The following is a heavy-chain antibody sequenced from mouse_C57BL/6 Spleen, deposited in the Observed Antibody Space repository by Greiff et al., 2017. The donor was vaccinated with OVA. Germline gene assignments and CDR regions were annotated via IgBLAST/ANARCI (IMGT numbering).Heavy chain of an antibody. CDR3: ARWIYGYDDAMDY. D-gene: IGHD2-2*01. CDR1: GYTFTSYW. V-gene: IGHV1-69*01. J-gene: IGHJ4*01. Sequence: VQLQQPGAELVMPGASVKLSCKASGYTFTSYWMHWVKQRPGQGLEWIGEIDPSDSYTNYNQKFKGKSTLTVDKSSSTAYMQLSSLTSEDSAVYYCARWIYGYDDAMDYWGQGTSVTVSS. CDR2: IDPSDSYT.